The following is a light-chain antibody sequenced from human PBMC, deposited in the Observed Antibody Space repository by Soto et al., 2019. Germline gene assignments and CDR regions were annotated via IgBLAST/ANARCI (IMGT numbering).Light chain of an antibody. CDR2: EVT. V-gene: IGLV2-14*01. CDR1: SRDIGFFNY. CDR3: SSYITRSTYV. J-gene: IGLJ1*01. Sequence: QSALTQPASVSGSPGQSITISCTGTSRDIGFFNYVSWYQQFPGNAPKLIIFEVTNRPSGVSNRFSASKSGNTASLTISGLQAEDGADYYCSSYITRSTYVFGTGTKVTVL.